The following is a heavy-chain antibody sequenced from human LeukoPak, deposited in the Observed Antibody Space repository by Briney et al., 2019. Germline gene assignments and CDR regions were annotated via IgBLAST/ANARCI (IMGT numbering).Heavy chain of an antibody. CDR2: INHSGST. D-gene: IGHD3-3*01. CDR1: GGSFSGYY. V-gene: IGHV4-34*01. CDR3: ARAAPTIFGVVITHFDY. J-gene: IGHJ4*02. Sequence: SETLSLTCAVHGGSFSGYYWSWIRQPPGKGLEWIGEINHSGSTNYNPSLKSRVTISVDTSKNQFSLKLSSVTAADTAVYYCARAAPTIFGVVITHFDYWGQGTLVTVSS.